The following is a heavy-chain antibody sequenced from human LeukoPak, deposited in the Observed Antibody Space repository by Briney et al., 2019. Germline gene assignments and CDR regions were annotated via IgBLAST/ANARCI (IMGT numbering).Heavy chain of an antibody. CDR3: ARHAYGDYNFDY. CDR2: IYYSGST. J-gene: IGHJ4*02. Sequence: SETLSLTCTVSGGSISSYYWSWIRQPPGKGLEWIGYIYYSGSTNYNPSLRSRVTISVDTSKNQFSLKLSSVTAADTAVYYCARHAYGDYNFDYWGQGTLVTVSS. CDR1: GGSISSYY. D-gene: IGHD4-17*01. V-gene: IGHV4-59*08.